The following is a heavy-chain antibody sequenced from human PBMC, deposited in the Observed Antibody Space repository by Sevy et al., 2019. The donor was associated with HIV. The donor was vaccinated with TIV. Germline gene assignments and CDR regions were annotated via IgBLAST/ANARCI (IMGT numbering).Heavy chain of an antibody. D-gene: IGHD6-13*01. V-gene: IGHV1-18*01. CDR1: GYTFSTYG. CDR2: IDVYNGET. CDR3: ARDSGIAAV. J-gene: IGHJ4*02. Sequence: ASVKVSCKASGYTFSTYGISWVRQAPGHGLEWMGWIDVYNGETNYGQKFQGRLTVTTDTSTNTAYMELRSLKSDDTALYYCARDSGIAAVWGQGTLVTVSS.